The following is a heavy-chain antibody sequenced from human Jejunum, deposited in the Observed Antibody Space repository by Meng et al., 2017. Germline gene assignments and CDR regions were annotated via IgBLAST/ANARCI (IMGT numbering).Heavy chain of an antibody. Sequence: SETLSLTCTVSDDSISIYYWSWIRQPAGKGLEWIGQISTRGGTKYNPSLQSRVSMSINTSSKQFSLNLSSVTAADTAVYYCAKVAVFGNSENLYYYGLDVWGQGTWVTGSS. CDR1: DDSISIYY. CDR2: ISTRGGT. CDR3: AKVAVFGNSENLYYYGLDV. D-gene: IGHD4-23*01. J-gene: IGHJ6*02. V-gene: IGHV4-4*07.